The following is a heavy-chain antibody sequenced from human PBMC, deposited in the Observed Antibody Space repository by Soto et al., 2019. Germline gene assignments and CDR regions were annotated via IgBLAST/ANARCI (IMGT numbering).Heavy chain of an antibody. Sequence: SETLSLTCAVSGGSISSGGYSWSWIRQPPGKGLEWIGYIYHSGSTYYNPSLKSRVTISVDRSKSQFSLRVTSVTATDTAVYYCARQGFGPLNGLVDVWGQGTTVTVSS. CDR3: ARQGFGPLNGLVDV. J-gene: IGHJ6*02. CDR2: IYHSGST. V-gene: IGHV4-30-2*01. D-gene: IGHD3-10*01. CDR1: GGSISSGGYS.